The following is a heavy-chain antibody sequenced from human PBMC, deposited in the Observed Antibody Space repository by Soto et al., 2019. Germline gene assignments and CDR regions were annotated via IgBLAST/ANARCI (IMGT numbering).Heavy chain of an antibody. J-gene: IGHJ3*02. V-gene: IGHV4-31*03. CDR2: IHYSGST. CDR1: GGSISSGGYY. CDR3: ARLTGNGSGHYPWGRSAPCPFDI. Sequence: QVQLQESGPGLVKPSQTLSLTCTVSGGSISSGGYYWSWIRQHPGKGLEWIGYIHYSGSTYYNPSLKSRVTISVDTSKNQFSLKLSSVTAADTAVYYCARLTGNGSGHYPWGRSAPCPFDIWGKGTKACVSS. D-gene: IGHD3-22*01.